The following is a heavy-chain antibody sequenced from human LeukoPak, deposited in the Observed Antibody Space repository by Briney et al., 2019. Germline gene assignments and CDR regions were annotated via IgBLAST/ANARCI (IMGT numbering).Heavy chain of an antibody. D-gene: IGHD3-16*02. V-gene: IGHV4-34*01. Sequence: SETLSLTCAVYGGSFSGYYWSWIRQPPGKGLEWIGEINHSGSTNYNPSLKSRVTISVDTSKNQFSLKLSSVTAADTAVYYCARLYYDYVWGSYRYAFDYWGQGTLVTVSS. CDR2: INHSGST. CDR1: GGSFSGYY. CDR3: ARLYYDYVWGSYRYAFDY. J-gene: IGHJ4*02.